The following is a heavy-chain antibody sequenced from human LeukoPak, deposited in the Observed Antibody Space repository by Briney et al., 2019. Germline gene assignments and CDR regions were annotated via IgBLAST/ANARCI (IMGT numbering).Heavy chain of an antibody. Sequence: GGSLRLSCAASGFIFSSYWMHWVRQAPGKGQVWVSRISSDGSSTRYADSVRGRFTISRDNDKNTLFLQMNSLRAEDTAVYYCARGRGSGSSYSDYWGQGTLVTVSS. D-gene: IGHD3-10*01. CDR3: ARGRGSGSSYSDY. CDR1: GFIFSSYW. V-gene: IGHV3-74*01. CDR2: ISSDGSST. J-gene: IGHJ4*02.